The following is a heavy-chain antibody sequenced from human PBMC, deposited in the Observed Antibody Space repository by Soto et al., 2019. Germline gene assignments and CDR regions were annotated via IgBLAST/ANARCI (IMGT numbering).Heavy chain of an antibody. CDR1: GYTFTSYY. Sequence: QVQLVQSGAEVKKPGASVKVSCKASGYTFTSYYMHWVRQAPGQGLEWMGIINPSGGSTSYAQKFQGRVTMTRDTSTSTVYTELSSLRSEDTAVYYCARAGYSYGYIDWSQGTLVTVSS. CDR2: INPSGGST. J-gene: IGHJ4*02. V-gene: IGHV1-46*01. D-gene: IGHD5-18*01. CDR3: ARAGYSYGYID.